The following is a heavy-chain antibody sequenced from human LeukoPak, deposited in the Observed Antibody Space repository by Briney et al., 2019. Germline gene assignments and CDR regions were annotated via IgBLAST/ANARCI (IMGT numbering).Heavy chain of an antibody. CDR2: INPNSGGT. Sequence: GASVKVSCKASGYTFTGYYMHWVRQAPGQGLEWMGWINPNSGGTNYAQKFQGRVTMTRDTSISTAYMELSRLRSDDTAVYYCARDQYYDSSGYYYGDAFDIWGQGTMVTVPS. CDR3: ARDQYYDSSGYYYGDAFDI. V-gene: IGHV1-2*02. D-gene: IGHD3-22*01. J-gene: IGHJ3*02. CDR1: GYTFTGYY.